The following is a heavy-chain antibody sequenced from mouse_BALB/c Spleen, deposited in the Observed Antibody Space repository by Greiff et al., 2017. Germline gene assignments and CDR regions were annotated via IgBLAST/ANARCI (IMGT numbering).Heavy chain of an antibody. Sequence: VKLMESGAELARPGASVKLSCKASGYTFTSYWMQWVKQRPGQGLEWIGAIYPGDGDTRYTQKFKGKATLTADKSSSTAYMQLSSLASEDSAVYYCARRGSLDWDYWGQGTTLTVSS. CDR1: GYTFTSYW. J-gene: IGHJ2*01. CDR3: ARRGSLDWDY. D-gene: IGHD4-1*01. CDR2: IYPGDGDT. V-gene: IGHV1-87*01.